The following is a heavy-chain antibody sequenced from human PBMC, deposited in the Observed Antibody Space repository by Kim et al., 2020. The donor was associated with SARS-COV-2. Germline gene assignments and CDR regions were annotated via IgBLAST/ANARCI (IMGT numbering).Heavy chain of an antibody. CDR2: ISYDGSNK. D-gene: IGHD5-18*01. J-gene: IGHJ6*02. CDR3: ARDGSAMVPFHPYYYYGMDV. V-gene: IGHV3-30*04. CDR1: GFTFSSYA. Sequence: GGSLRLSCAASGFTFSSYAMHWVRQAPGKGLEWVAVISYDGSNKYYADSVKGRFTISRDNSKNTLYLQMNSLRAEDTAVYYCARDGSAMVPFHPYYYYGMDVWGQGTTVTVSS.